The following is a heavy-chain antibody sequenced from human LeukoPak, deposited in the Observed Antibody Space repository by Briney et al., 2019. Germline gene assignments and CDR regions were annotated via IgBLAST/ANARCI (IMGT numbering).Heavy chain of an antibody. D-gene: IGHD3-22*01. CDR2: ITSSGIYI. CDR1: GFTFTNYN. Sequence: GGSLRLSCAASGFTFTNYNMNWVRQAPGKGLEWVSSITSSGIYIYYADSVKGRFTISRDNAKNTLYLQMNSLSAEDTAVYYCARAQVYYDSSGYYYVYWGQGTLVTVSS. CDR3: ARAQVYYDSSGYYYVY. V-gene: IGHV3-21*04. J-gene: IGHJ4*02.